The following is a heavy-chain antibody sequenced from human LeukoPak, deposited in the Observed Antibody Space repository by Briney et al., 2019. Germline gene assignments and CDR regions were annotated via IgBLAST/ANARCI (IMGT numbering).Heavy chain of an antibody. Sequence: GGSLRLSCAASGFNFNTYSMNWVRQAPGKGLEWVSSISSSSSYIYYADSVKGRFTISRDNAKNSLYLQMNSLRAEDTAVYYCARHGGGNSWPFQHWGQGTLVTVSS. CDR3: ARHGGGNSWPFQH. CDR2: ISSSSSYI. J-gene: IGHJ1*01. V-gene: IGHV3-21*01. CDR1: GFNFNTYS. D-gene: IGHD2-15*01.